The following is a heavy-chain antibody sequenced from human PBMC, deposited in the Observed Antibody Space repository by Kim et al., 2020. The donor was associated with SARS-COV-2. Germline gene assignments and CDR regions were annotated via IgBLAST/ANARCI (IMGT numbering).Heavy chain of an antibody. CDR1: GFTVSSNY. Sequence: GGSLRLSCAASGFTVSSNYMSWVRQAPGKGLEWVSVIYSGGSTYYADSVKGRFTISRDNSKNTLYLQMNSLRAEDTAVYYCARGPPVAAAGTYGMDVWGQGTTVTVSS. V-gene: IGHV3-66*01. CDR2: IYSGGST. J-gene: IGHJ6*02. D-gene: IGHD6-13*01. CDR3: ARGPPVAAAGTYGMDV.